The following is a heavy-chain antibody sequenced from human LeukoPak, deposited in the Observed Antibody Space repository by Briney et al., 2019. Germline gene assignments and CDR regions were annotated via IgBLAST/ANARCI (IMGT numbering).Heavy chain of an antibody. J-gene: IGHJ4*02. CDR3: ARDGVIGTTFDS. V-gene: IGHV3-48*04. D-gene: IGHD1-14*01. CDR1: EYIFSSYS. CDR2: ISSSSSTI. Sequence: GGPQRLSCGACEYIFSSYSMNWGHKARGEGVEWVLYISSSSSTIYYADSVKGRFTISRDNAKNSLYLQMNSLRAEDTAVYCCARDGVIGTTFDSWGQGTLVTVSS.